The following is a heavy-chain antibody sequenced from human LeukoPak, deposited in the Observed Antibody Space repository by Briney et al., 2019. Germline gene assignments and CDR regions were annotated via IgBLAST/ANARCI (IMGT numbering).Heavy chain of an antibody. D-gene: IGHD6-13*01. CDR1: GGSISSYY. V-gene: IGHV4-59*08. CDR3: AGHVDMAAAVDY. J-gene: IGHJ4*02. CDR2: IYHSGT. Sequence: PSETLSLTCTVSGGSISSYYWGWIRQPPGKGLEWIGYIYHSGTTYNPSLKSRVTISLDTSKKHFSLKLSSVTAADTAVYYCAGHVDMAAAVDYWGQGTLVTVSS.